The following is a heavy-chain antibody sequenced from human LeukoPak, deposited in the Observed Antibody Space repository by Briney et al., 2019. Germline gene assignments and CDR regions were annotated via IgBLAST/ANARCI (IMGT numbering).Heavy chain of an antibody. CDR1: GFTFSYYA. CDR2: ISSSGDIT. V-gene: IGHV3-23*01. D-gene: IGHD3-22*01. J-gene: IGHJ4*02. Sequence: GGSLRLSCAASGFTFSYYAMSWVRQAPGKGLEWVSAISSSGDITFYTDPVKGRFTISRGNSKNTLYLQMNSLRAEDTAVYYCAKDRPNYYESNGHYYRLNGDYWGQGTLVTVSS. CDR3: AKDRPNYYESNGHYYRLNGDY.